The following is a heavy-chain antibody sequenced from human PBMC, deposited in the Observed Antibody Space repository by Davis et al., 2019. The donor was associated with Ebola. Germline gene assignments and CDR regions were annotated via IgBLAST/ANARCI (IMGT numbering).Heavy chain of an antibody. J-gene: IGHJ6*02. CDR2: INHSGST. V-gene: IGHV4-34*01. CDR3: ARWGSHAVGMDV. D-gene: IGHD3-16*01. Sequence: MPGGSLRLSCAVYGGSFSGYYWSWIRQPPGKGLEWIGEINHSGSTNYNPSLKSRVTISVDTSKNQFSLKLSSVTAADTAVYYCARWGSHAVGMDVWGQGTTVTVSS. CDR1: GGSFSGYY.